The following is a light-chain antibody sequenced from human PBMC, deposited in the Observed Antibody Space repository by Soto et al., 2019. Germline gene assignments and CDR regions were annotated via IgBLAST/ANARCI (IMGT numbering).Light chain of an antibody. CDR3: QQYNNWPLFT. CDR2: GAS. V-gene: IGKV3-15*01. J-gene: IGKJ5*01. CDR1: QSVSSN. Sequence: EIVMTQSPATLSVSPGERATLSCRASQSVSSNLAWYQQKPGQAPRLLIYGASTRATGIPARFSGSGSGTEFTLTISSLQSEDFAVYYCQQYNNWPLFTFGQGTRLRLN.